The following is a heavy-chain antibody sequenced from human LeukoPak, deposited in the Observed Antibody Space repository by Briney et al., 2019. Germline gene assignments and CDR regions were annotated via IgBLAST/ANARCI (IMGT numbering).Heavy chain of an antibody. CDR3: ARRNYYDSSGYVGHYDF. Sequence: SETLSLTCAVYGESFSSYYWTWIRQPPGKALEWIGEISQGGNTHFKPSLNSRDTKSADPSQRQFSPNQTDMTAADTAVYYCARRNYYDSSGYVGHYDFWGQGILVIVSS. CDR2: ISQGGNT. J-gene: IGHJ4*02. V-gene: IGHV4-34*01. CDR1: GESFSSYY. D-gene: IGHD3-22*01.